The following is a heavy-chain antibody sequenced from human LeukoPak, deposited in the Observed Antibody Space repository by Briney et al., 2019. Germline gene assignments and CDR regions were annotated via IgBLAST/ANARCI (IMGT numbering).Heavy chain of an antibody. CDR3: ANQITRAPPTYYYDSSGYYSQYYFDY. CDR1: GFTFSSYA. J-gene: IGHJ4*02. Sequence: PGGSLRLSCAASGFTFSSYAMSWVRQAPGKGLEWVSAISGSGASTYYADSVKGRFTISRDNSKNTLYLQMNSLRAEDTAVYYCANQITRAPPTYYYDSSGYYSQYYFDYWGQGTLVTVSS. D-gene: IGHD3-22*01. CDR2: ISGSGAST. V-gene: IGHV3-23*01.